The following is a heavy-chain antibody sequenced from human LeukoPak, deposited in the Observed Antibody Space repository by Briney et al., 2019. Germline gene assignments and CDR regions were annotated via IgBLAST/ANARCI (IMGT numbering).Heavy chain of an antibody. Sequence: GGSLRLSCAASGFTFSSYAMHWVRQAPGKGLEWVAVISYDGSNKYYADSVKGRFTISRDNSKNTLYLQMNSLRAEDTAVYYCASVAVAGTSGFGYWGQGTLVTVSS. CDR1: GFTFSSYA. V-gene: IGHV3-30*04. J-gene: IGHJ4*02. CDR3: ASVAVAGTSGFGY. CDR2: ISYDGSNK. D-gene: IGHD6-19*01.